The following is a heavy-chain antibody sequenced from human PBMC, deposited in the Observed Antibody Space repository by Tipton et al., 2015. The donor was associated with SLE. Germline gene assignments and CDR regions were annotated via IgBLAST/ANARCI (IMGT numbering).Heavy chain of an antibody. Sequence: SLRLSCAASGFTFDDYGMYWVRQGPGKGLEWVSGINWNGGSTGYADSVKGRFTISRDNAKNSLYLQMNSLRAEDTALYYCARDPILIAPAGWGAFDIWGQGTMVTVSS. CDR1: GFTFDDYG. CDR2: INWNGGST. V-gene: IGHV3-20*04. D-gene: IGHD6-13*01. CDR3: ARDPILIAPAGWGAFDI. J-gene: IGHJ3*02.